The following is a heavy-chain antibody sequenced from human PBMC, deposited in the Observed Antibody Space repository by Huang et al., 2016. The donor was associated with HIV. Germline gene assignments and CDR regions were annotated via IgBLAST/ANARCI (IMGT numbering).Heavy chain of an antibody. Sequence: QVQLVQSGAEVTKPGASVRVSCKASGYTFTSYTMHWVRQAPGQRLEGMGWINANNGNTKYSQNVQGRVTSTRDTSASTAYMELSSLRSEDTAVYYCARGRKSIAAADSAFDIWGQGTMVTVSS. CDR1: GYTFTSYT. D-gene: IGHD6-13*01. CDR3: ARGRKSIAAADSAFDI. J-gene: IGHJ3*02. V-gene: IGHV1-3*01. CDR2: INANNGNT.